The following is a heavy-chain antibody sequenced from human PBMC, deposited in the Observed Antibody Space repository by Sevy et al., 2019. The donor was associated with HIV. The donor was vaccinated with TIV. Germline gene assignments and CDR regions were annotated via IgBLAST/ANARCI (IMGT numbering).Heavy chain of an antibody. CDR2: IKQDGSVK. Sequence: GSLRLSCAASGFSLNSYWMSWVRQAPGKGLEWVANIKQDGSVKYYVDSVKGRFTISRDNARNLLYLQMNSLRAEDTALYYCVRAISADGSFWGQGTLVTVSS. D-gene: IGHD6-13*01. J-gene: IGHJ4*02. CDR3: VRAISADGSF. CDR1: GFSLNSYW. V-gene: IGHV3-7*01.